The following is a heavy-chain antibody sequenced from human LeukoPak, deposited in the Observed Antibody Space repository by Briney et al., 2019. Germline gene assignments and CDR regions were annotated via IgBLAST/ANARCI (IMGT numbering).Heavy chain of an antibody. CDR3: ARRPQYSSSWARRNYYYMDV. CDR1: GGSFSGYY. Sequence: TPSETLSLTCAVYGGSFSGYYWSWIRQPPGKGLEWIGEINHSGSTNYNPSLKSRVTISVDTSKNQFSLKLSSVTAADTAVYYCARRPQYSSSWARRNYYYMDVWGKGTTVTISS. D-gene: IGHD6-13*01. V-gene: IGHV4-34*01. CDR2: INHSGST. J-gene: IGHJ6*03.